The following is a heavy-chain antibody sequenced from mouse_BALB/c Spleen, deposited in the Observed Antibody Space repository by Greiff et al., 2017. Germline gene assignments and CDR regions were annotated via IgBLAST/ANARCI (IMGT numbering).Heavy chain of an antibody. J-gene: IGHJ3*01. D-gene: IGHD4-1*01. CDR1: GFTFSSFG. Sequence: EVKLMESGGGLVQPGGSRKLSCAASGFTFSSFGMHWVRQAPEKGLEWVAYISSGSSTIYYADTVKGRFTISRDNPKNTLFLQMTSLRSEDTAMYYCARAPLGRRGGFAYWGQGTLVTVSA. CDR2: ISSGSSTI. CDR3: ARAPLGRRGGFAY. V-gene: IGHV5-17*02.